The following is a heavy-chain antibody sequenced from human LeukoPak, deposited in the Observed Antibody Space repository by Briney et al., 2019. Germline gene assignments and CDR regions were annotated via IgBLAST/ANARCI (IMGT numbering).Heavy chain of an antibody. CDR1: GFTFSGSA. CDR2: IRSKTNNYAT. D-gene: IGHD3-16*01. J-gene: IGHJ3*02. V-gene: IGHV3-73*01. Sequence: GASLRLSCAASGFTFSGSAMHWVRQASGKGLEWVGRIRSKTNNYATAYAASVKGRFTISRDDSKNTAYLQMSSLKTEDTAVYYCGGGGAADIWGQGTMVTVSS. CDR3: GGGGAADI.